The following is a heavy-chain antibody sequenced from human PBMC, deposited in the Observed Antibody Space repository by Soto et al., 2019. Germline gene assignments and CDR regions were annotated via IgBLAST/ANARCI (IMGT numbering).Heavy chain of an antibody. Sequence: QVQLQESGPGLVKPSGTLSLTCAVSGGSISSSNWWSWVRQPPGKGLEWIGEIYHSGSTNYNPSLKIRGIISVDTSNNLLTLKLSSVAAADTAVDYCARDGVAGTYYYYYGMDVWGQGTTVTVSS. J-gene: IGHJ6*02. CDR1: GGSISSSNW. V-gene: IGHV4-4*02. CDR3: ARDGVAGTYYYYYGMDV. D-gene: IGHD6-19*01. CDR2: IYHSGST.